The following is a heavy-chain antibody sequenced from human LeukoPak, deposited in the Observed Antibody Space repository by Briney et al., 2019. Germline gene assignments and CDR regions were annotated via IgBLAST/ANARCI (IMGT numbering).Heavy chain of an antibody. J-gene: IGHJ4*02. V-gene: IGHV3-30*02. CDR1: GFTFTSYG. CDR3: AKDIRRGDNYGYDQFAF. CDR2: IEYDGTNK. Sequence: GGSLRLSCAASGFTFTSYGMHWVRQAPGKGLEWVAFIEYDGTNKYYADSVKGRFTISRDNSKKTVYLQMKSLRAEDTALYYCAKDIRRGDNYGYDQFAFWGQGTLVTVSS. D-gene: IGHD5-18*01.